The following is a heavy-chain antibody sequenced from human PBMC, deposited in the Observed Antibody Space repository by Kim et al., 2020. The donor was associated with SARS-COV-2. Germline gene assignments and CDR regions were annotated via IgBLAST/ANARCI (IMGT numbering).Heavy chain of an antibody. CDR2: IWYDGSNK. CDR1: GFTFSSYG. V-gene: IGHV3-33*01. D-gene: IGHD4-17*01. Sequence: GGSLRLSCAASGFTFSSYGMHWVRQAPGKGLEWVAVIWYDGSNKYYADSVKGRFTISRDNSKNTLYLQMNSLRAEDTAVYYCARETYGDYDRRPIDYWGQGTLVTVSS. J-gene: IGHJ4*02. CDR3: ARETYGDYDRRPIDY.